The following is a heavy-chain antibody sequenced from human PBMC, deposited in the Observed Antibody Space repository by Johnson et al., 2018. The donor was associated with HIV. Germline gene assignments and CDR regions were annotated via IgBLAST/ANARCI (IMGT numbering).Heavy chain of an antibody. CDR1: GFTFSSYA. Sequence: QVQLVESGGGVVQPVRSLRLSCAASGFTFSSYAMHWVRQAPGKGLEWVAVISYDGSNKYYADSVKGRFTISRDNSKNTLYLQMNSLRAEDTAVYYCARDEPYNLNAFDIWGQGTMVTVSS. CDR3: ARDEPYNLNAFDI. V-gene: IGHV3-30-3*01. CDR2: ISYDGSNK. J-gene: IGHJ3*02. D-gene: IGHD5-24*01.